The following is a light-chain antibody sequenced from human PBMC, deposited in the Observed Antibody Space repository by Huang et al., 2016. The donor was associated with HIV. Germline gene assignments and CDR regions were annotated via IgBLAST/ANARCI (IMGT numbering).Light chain of an antibody. CDR2: DAS. V-gene: IGKV1-5*01. J-gene: IGKJ1*01. CDR1: QSISYS. CDR3: QQYDTYPWT. Sequence: DIQMTQSPSTLSASVGDRVTITCRATQSISYSLAWYQQKTGKAPKLLIDDASNLEGGVPSRFSGSGSGTEFTLTISSLQPDDFATYYCQQYDTYPWTFGQGTKVEIK.